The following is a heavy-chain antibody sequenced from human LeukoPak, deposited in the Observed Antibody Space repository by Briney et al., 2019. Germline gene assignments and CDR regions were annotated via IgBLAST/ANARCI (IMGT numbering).Heavy chain of an antibody. Sequence: PGGSLRLSCAASEFTVSSNYMSWVRQAPGKGPEWVSVIYSDGTTYYADPVKGRFTISRDNSKNTLYLQMNSLRAEDTAVYYCAKSLAYCGGDCYYDFDYWGQGTLVTVSS. CDR2: IYSDGTT. V-gene: IGHV3-53*01. D-gene: IGHD2-21*01. CDR1: EFTVSSNY. CDR3: AKSLAYCGGDCYYDFDY. J-gene: IGHJ4*02.